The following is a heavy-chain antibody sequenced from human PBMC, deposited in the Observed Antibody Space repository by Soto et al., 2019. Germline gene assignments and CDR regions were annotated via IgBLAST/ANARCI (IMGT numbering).Heavy chain of an antibody. CDR3: AREGGGYYYYGMDV. D-gene: IGHD3-16*01. CDR1: GWSINSYH. Sequence: PGTLSPTCTFPGWSINSYHWCWISGAPGKGLEWIGYIYYSGSTNYNPSLKSRVTISVDTSKNQFSLKLSSVTAADTAVYYCAREGGGYYYYGMDVWGQGTTVTVSS. V-gene: IGHV4-59*01. J-gene: IGHJ6*02. CDR2: IYYSGST.